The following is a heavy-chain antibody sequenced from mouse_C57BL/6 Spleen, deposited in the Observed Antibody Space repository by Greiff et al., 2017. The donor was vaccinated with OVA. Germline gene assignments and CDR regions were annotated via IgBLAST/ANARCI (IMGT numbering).Heavy chain of an antibody. CDR3: TRDRDGYYDYYAMDY. CDR2: ISSGGDYI. D-gene: IGHD2-3*01. V-gene: IGHV5-9-1*02. J-gene: IGHJ4*01. CDR1: GFTFSSYA. Sequence: EVKLMESGAGLVKPGGSLKLSCAASGFTFSSYAMSWVRQTPEKRLEWVAYISSGGDYIYYADTVTGRFTIARDNARNTLYLQMSSLKSEDTAMYYCTRDRDGYYDYYAMDYWGQGTSVTVSS.